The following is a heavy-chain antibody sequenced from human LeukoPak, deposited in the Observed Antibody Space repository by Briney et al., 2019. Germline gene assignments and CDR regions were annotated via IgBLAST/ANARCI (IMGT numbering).Heavy chain of an antibody. CDR1: GYTFTGYY. Sequence: GASVKFSCKASGYTFTGYYMHWVRQAPGQGLEWMGWINPNSGGTNYAQKFQGRVTMTRDTSISTAYMELSRLRSDDTAVYYCARDLVGYSSSVDYWGQGTLVTVSS. CDR3: ARDLVGYSSSVDY. J-gene: IGHJ4*02. CDR2: INPNSGGT. D-gene: IGHD6-6*01. V-gene: IGHV1-2*02.